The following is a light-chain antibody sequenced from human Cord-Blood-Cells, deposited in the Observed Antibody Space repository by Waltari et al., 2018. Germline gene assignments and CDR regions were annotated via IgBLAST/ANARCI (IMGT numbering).Light chain of an antibody. CDR3: QSYDSSLSVYVV. Sequence: QSVLTQPPSVSGAPGQRVTISCTGSSSNIGAGYDVHWYQQLPGTAPNHLSDGNSNRPSGAPGRFSGSKPGTSASLATPGLQAEDEADYYCQSYDSSLSVYVVFGGGTKLTVL. CDR2: GNS. J-gene: IGLJ2*01. CDR1: SSNIGAGYD. V-gene: IGLV1-40*01.